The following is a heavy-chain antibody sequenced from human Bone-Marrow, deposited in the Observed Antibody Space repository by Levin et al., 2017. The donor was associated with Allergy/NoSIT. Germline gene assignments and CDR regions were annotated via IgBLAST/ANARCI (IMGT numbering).Heavy chain of an antibody. CDR1: GFTFSSYG. D-gene: IGHD3-9*01. V-gene: IGHV3-33*01. CDR3: AREISGYRYYYYYMDV. J-gene: IGHJ6*03. CDR2: IWYDGSNK. Sequence: GGSLRLSCAASGFTFSSYGMHWVRQAPGKGLEWVAVIWYDGSNKYYADSVKGRFTISRDNSKNTLYLQMNSLRAEDTAVYYCAREISGYRYYYYYMDVWGKGTTVTVSS.